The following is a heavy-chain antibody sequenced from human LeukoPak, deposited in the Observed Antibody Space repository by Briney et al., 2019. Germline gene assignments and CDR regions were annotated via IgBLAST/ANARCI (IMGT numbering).Heavy chain of an antibody. CDR1: GYTFTSYE. CDR3: AVAAAATRLGDAYI. D-gene: IGHD6-13*01. CDR2: MNPNSGNT. V-gene: IGHV1-8*03. Sequence: ASVKVSCKASGYTFTSYEINWVRQATGQGLEWMGWMNPNSGNTGYAQKFQGRVTISRNTSISTAYMELSSLRSEDTAVYCAVAAAATRLGDAYIWGQGTVVTVSS. J-gene: IGHJ3*02.